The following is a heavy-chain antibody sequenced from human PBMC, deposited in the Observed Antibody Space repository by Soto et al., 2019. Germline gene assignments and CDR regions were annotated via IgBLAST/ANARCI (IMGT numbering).Heavy chain of an antibody. CDR1: GFTFSSYS. D-gene: IGHD3-10*01. CDR2: ISSSSSTI. Sequence: GGSLRLSCAASGFTFSSYSMNWVRQAPGKGLEWVSYISSSSSTIYYADSVKGRFTISRDNSKNSLYLQMNSLGAEDTAVYYCARGEFTMIRGVITAFDYWGLGTLVTVSS. CDR3: ARGEFTMIRGVITAFDY. J-gene: IGHJ4*02. V-gene: IGHV3-48*01.